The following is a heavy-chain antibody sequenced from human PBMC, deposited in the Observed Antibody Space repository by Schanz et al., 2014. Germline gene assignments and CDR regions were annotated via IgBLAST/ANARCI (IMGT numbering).Heavy chain of an antibody. D-gene: IGHD3-10*01. V-gene: IGHV3-30*18. CDR3: AKQHIVRGVIYLNWFDS. J-gene: IGHJ5*01. CDR2: VSSDGNND. Sequence: VQLVESGGGVVQPGRSLRLSCAAFGFTFSTHAMHWVRQAPGKGLEWVALVSSDGNNDYYTDSVKGRFTISRDNSKNTVHLQMNSLRAEDTAVYYCAKQHIVRGVIYLNWFDSWGQGTLVTVSS. CDR1: GFTFSTHA.